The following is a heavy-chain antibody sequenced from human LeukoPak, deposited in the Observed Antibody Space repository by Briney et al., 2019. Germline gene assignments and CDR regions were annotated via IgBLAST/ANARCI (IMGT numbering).Heavy chain of an antibody. V-gene: IGHV3-11*04. D-gene: IGHD3-10*01. Sequence: GGSLRLSCAASGFTFSDYYMSWIRQAPGKGLEWVSYISSSGSTIYYADSVKGRFTISRDNAKNSLYLQMNSLRAEDTAVYYCARHGSQELLWFGELLSPFDYWGQGTLVTVSS. CDR3: ARHGSQELLWFGELLSPFDY. CDR2: ISSSGSTI. J-gene: IGHJ4*02. CDR1: GFTFSDYY.